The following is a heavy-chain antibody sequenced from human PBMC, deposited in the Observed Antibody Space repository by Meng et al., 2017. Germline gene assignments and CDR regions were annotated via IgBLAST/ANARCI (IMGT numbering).Heavy chain of an antibody. CDR2: INHSGST. CDR1: GGSFSGYY. J-gene: IGHJ4*02. D-gene: IGHD5-18*01. V-gene: IGHV4-34*01. CDR3: ASSGYSYGYRFDY. Sequence: QLQLQHSGAGLLKPSETLSLTCAVYGGSFSGYYWSWIRQPPGKGLEWIGEINHSGSTNYNPSLKSRVTISVDTSKNQFSLKLSSVTAADTAVYYCASSGYSYGYRFDYWGQGTLVTVSS.